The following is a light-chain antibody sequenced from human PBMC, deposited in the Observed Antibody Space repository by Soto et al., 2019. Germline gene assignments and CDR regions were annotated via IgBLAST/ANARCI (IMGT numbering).Light chain of an antibody. Sequence: QSVLTQPPSTSGTPGQTVTISCSGGSSNVGLYTVHWYQQFPGTAPRLLIYTNDQRPSGVPGRFSASKSGTSASLAISGLQSEDEAGYYCATWDDSLKALLFGGGTKLTVL. V-gene: IGLV1-44*01. J-gene: IGLJ2*01. CDR2: TND. CDR3: ATWDDSLKALL. CDR1: SSNVGLYT.